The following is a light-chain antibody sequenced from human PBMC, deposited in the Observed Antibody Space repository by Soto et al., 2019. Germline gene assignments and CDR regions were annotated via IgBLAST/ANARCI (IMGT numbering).Light chain of an antibody. J-gene: IGLJ2*01. V-gene: IGLV6-57*02. Sequence: FMLTQPNSVSESPGKTVTISCTGSSGSIASNYVQWYQQRPGSAPTTVIYADDQRPSGVPDRFSGSIDSSSNSASLTISGLRTEDEADYYCQSYDSSNVVFGGGTKLTVL. CDR2: ADD. CDR1: SGSIASNY. CDR3: QSYDSSNVV.